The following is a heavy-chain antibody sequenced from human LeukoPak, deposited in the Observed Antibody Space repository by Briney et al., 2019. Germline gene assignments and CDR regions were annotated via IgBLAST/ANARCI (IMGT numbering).Heavy chain of an antibody. V-gene: IGHV3-7*01. Sequence: GGSLRLSCAASGLSVSSNYMSWVRQAPGKGLEWVANINQDGSQKRYVDSVQGRFTISRDNTKNSLFLQMNSLRAEDTAVYYCARLKDDVTKLDYWGQGTLVTVPS. CDR1: GLSVSSNY. J-gene: IGHJ4*02. CDR3: ARLKDDVTKLDY. CDR2: INQDGSQK. D-gene: IGHD2-8*01.